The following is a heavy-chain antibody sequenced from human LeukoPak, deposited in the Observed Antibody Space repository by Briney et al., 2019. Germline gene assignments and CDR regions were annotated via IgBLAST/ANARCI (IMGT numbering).Heavy chain of an antibody. D-gene: IGHD1-26*01. V-gene: IGHV4-34*01. Sequence: SETLSLTCAVYGGSFSGYYWSWIRQPPGKGLEWIGEINHSGSTNYNPSLKSRVTISVDTSKNQFSLKLSSVTAADTALYYCARHWGVGSRYFDFWGQGTLVTVSS. CDR2: INHSGST. CDR3: ARHWGVGSRYFDF. J-gene: IGHJ4*02. CDR1: GGSFSGYY.